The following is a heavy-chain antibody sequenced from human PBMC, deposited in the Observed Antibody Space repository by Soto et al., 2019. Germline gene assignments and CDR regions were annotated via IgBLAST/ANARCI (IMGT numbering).Heavy chain of an antibody. CDR1: GFTFSSHA. CDR3: ARDRWWYLQ. Sequence: EVQLLESGGGLVQPGGALRLSCAASGFTFSSHAMSWVRQAPGKGLEWISSISAGSEGAYYADSVKGRFTISRDNSNNTLYLQMNSLRAEDTAVYYCARDRWWYLQWGQGTVVTVSS. D-gene: IGHD2-15*01. V-gene: IGHV3-23*01. CDR2: ISAGSEGA. J-gene: IGHJ4*02.